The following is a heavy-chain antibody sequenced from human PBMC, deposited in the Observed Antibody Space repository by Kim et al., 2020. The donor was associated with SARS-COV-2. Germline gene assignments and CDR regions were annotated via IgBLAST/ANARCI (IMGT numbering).Heavy chain of an antibody. CDR2: ISGSGGST. V-gene: IGHV3-23*01. CDR3: AKQGIAAARMDFWYFDL. J-gene: IGHJ2*01. CDR1: GFTFSSYA. Sequence: GGSLRLSCAASGFTFSSYAMSWVRQAPGKGLEWVSAISGSGGSTYYADSVKGQFTISRDNSKNTLYLQMNSLRAEDTAVYYCAKQGIAAARMDFWYFDLWGPGTPVPVSS. D-gene: IGHD6-13*01.